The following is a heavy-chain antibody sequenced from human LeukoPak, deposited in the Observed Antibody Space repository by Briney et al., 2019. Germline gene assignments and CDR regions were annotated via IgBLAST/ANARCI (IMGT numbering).Heavy chain of an antibody. CDR2: INAGNGNT. V-gene: IGHV1-3*01. CDR3: ARGGSGSYYNPREFDY. J-gene: IGHJ4*02. CDR1: GYTFTSYA. Sequence: ASVKVSCKASGYTFTSYAMHWVRQAPGQRLEWMGWINAGNGNTKYSQKFQGRVTITRDTSASTAYMELSSLRSEDTAVYCCARGGSGSYYNPREFDYWGQGTLVTVSS. D-gene: IGHD3-10*01.